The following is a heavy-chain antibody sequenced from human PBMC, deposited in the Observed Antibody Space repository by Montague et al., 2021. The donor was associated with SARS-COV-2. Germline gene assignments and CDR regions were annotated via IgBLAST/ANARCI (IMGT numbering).Heavy chain of an antibody. D-gene: IGHD1-1*01. CDR1: GGSFSGYY. CDR3: ARGRGTALFRRVYFGMDV. CDR2: ISGST. V-gene: IGHV4-34*01. Sequence: SETLSLTCAVYGGSFSGYYWSWIRQPPGKGLEWIGEISGSTNYNPSPKSRVTISVDTSKNQFSLKLSSVTAADTAVYYCARGRGTALFRRVYFGMDVWSQGTTVTVSS. J-gene: IGHJ6*02.